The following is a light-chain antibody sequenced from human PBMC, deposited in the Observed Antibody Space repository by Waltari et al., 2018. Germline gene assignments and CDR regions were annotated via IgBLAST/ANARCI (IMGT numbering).Light chain of an antibody. CDR2: EVS. CDR3: SSYTSSSTLEVV. Sequence: QSALTHPASVSGSPGQSITISCPGTSSDVGGYNYLSLYQQHPGKAPKLMIYEVSNRPSGVSNRFSGSKSGNTASLTISGLQAEDEADYYCSSYTSSSTLEVVFGGGTKLTVL. J-gene: IGLJ2*01. V-gene: IGLV2-14*01. CDR1: SSDVGGYNY.